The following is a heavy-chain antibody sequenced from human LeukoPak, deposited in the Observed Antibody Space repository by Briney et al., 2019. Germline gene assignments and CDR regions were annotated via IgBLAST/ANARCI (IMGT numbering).Heavy chain of an antibody. V-gene: IGHV1-18*01. CDR2: ISAYNGNT. Sequence: GASVKVSCKASGYTFTNYGISWVRQAPGQGLEWMGWISAYNGNTNYAQKLQGRVTMTTDTSTSTAYMELRSLRSDDTAVYYCARPRYDILTGPSYYYFDYWGQGTLVTVSS. J-gene: IGHJ4*02. D-gene: IGHD3-9*01. CDR3: ARPRYDILTGPSYYYFDY. CDR1: GYTFTNYG.